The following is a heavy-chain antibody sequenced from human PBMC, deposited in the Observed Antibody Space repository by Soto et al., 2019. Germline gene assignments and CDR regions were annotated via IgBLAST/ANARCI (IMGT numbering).Heavy chain of an antibody. D-gene: IGHD4-17*01. CDR2: ISAYNGNT. J-gene: IGHJ6*02. CDR3: ARDPRPRTTVVTPAVNYGMDV. CDR1: GYPFDTYG. Sequence: ASVKVSCKASGYPFDTYGINWVRQAPGQGLEWMGWISAYNGNTNYAQKLQGRVTMTTDTSTSTAYMELRSLRSDDTAVYYCARDPRPRTTVVTPAVNYGMDVWGQGTTVTVSS. V-gene: IGHV1-18*01.